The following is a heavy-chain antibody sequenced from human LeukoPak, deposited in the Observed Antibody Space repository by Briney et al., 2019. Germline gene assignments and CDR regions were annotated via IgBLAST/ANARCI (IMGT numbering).Heavy chain of an antibody. Sequence: ASVKVSCKASGYTFTGFYMHWVRQAPGQGLEWMGRINPNSGGANYAQKFQGRVTMTRDTSITTVYMELSRPGSNDTAVYYCAKAGAAAGRGSFYYYMDVWGKGTTVTVSS. CDR1: GYTFTGFY. CDR2: INPNSGGA. V-gene: IGHV1-2*06. D-gene: IGHD6-25*01. CDR3: AKAGAAAGRGSFYYYMDV. J-gene: IGHJ6*03.